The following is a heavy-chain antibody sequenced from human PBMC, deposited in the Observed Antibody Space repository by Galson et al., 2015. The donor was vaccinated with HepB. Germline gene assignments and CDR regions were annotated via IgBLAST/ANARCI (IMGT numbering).Heavy chain of an antibody. V-gene: IGHV3-21*01. D-gene: IGHD2-2*01. CDR3: ARDRGIVVVPAAMDY. CDR1: GLTFSSYS. Sequence: SLRLSCAASGLTFSSYSMNWVRQAPGKGLEWVSSISSSSYIYYADSVKGRFTISRDNAKNSLYLQMNSLRAEDTAVYYCARDRGIVVVPAAMDYWGQGTLVTVSS. CDR2: ISSSSYI. J-gene: IGHJ4*02.